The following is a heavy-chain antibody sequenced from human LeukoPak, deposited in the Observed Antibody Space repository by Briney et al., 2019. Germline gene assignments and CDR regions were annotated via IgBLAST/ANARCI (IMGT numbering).Heavy chain of an antibody. CDR1: GFTFSRFG. V-gene: IGHV3-30*19. D-gene: IGHD6-13*01. J-gene: IGHJ4*02. Sequence: GGSLRLSCAASGFTFSRFGMHWVRQAPGKGLEWVAVISYDGSNKYYADSVKGRFTISRDNSKTTLYLQMNSLRAEDTAVYYCARDRDIAAAAYYFDYWGQGTLVTVSS. CDR3: ARDRDIAAAAYYFDY. CDR2: ISYDGSNK.